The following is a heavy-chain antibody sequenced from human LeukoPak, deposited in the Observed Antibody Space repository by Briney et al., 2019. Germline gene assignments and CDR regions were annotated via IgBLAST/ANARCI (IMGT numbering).Heavy chain of an antibody. CDR3: AKNSGYYSGSFDY. CDR2: ISGSGGST. Sequence: SGGSLRLSCAASGFTFSSYAMSWVRQAPGKGLEWVSAISGSGGSTYYADSGKGRFTISRDNSKNTLYLQMNSLRAEDTAVYYCAKNSGYYSGSFDYWGQGTLVTVSS. V-gene: IGHV3-23*01. CDR1: GFTFSSYA. J-gene: IGHJ4*02. D-gene: IGHD3-22*01.